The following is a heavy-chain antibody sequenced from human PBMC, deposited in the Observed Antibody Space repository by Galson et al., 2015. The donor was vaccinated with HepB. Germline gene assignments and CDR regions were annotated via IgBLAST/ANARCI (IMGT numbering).Heavy chain of an antibody. CDR3: ARAQRPNYDSNIFDY. V-gene: IGHV1-69*04. J-gene: IGHJ4*02. D-gene: IGHD4-11*01. Sequence: SVKVSCKASGGTFNSYAINWVRQAPGQGFEWMGRIIPLLNITNYGHTFQGGVMIAADKSTTSAYMELSSLRSEDTAVYYCARAQRPNYDSNIFDYWGQGILVTVSS. CDR1: GGTFNSYA. CDR2: IIPLLNIT.